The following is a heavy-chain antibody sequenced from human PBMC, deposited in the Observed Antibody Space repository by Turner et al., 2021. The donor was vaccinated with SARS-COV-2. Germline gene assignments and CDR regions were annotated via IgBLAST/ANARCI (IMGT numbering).Heavy chain of an antibody. CDR2: INNGGSTI. V-gene: IGHV3-48*03. Sequence: EVQLVESGGGLVQPGGSLRLSCSASGFSFSTFEMNWVRQAPGKGLEWLSYINNGGSTIHYADYVKGRFTVSRDNAKNSLYLQLNSLKAEDTAVYYCAREYYGLLAGYYLDSWGQGTLVTVSS. D-gene: IGHD3-9*01. CDR3: AREYYGLLAGYYLDS. J-gene: IGHJ4*02. CDR1: GFSFSTFE.